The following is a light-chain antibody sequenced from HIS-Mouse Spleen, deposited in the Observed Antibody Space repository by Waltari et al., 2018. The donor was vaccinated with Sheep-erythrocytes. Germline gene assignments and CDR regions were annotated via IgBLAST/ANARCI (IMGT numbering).Light chain of an antibody. CDR2: EVS. J-gene: IGLJ3*02. V-gene: IGLV2-14*01. CDR3: SSYTSSSTWV. CDR1: SSDVGGYNY. Sequence: QSALTQPASVSGSPGQSITISCTGTSSDVGGYNYVSWYQQHPGKAPKPMIYEVSNRPYGGSNRFSGSQSGTTASLTISGRQAEDEADYYCSSYTSSSTWVFGGGTKLTVL.